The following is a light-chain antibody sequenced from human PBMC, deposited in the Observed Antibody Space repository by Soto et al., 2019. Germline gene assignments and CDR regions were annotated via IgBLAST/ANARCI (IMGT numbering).Light chain of an antibody. CDR2: GAS. CDR3: QQYGSSSWT. J-gene: IGKJ1*01. V-gene: IGKV3-20*01. CDR1: QSVSSSY. Sequence: EIVVTQSPGTLSLSPGERATLSCRASQSVSSSYSAWYQQKPGQAPRLLIYGASSRATGIPDRFSGSGSGTDXXXTXXXLEPEDFAXYYCQQYGSSSWTFGQGTKVEIK.